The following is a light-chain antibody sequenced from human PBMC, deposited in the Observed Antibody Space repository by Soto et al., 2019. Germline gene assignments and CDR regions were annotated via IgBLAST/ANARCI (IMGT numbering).Light chain of an antibody. Sequence: EIVLTQSPGTLSLSPGERATLSCRASQSVSSSYLAWYQQKPGQAPMLLIYGASSRATAIPDRFSGSGSGTDFTLTISRLEPKDFPVYYCQEYGSSPPVTFGQGTKLEIK. J-gene: IGKJ2*01. CDR3: QEYGSSPPVT. CDR2: GAS. CDR1: QSVSSSY. V-gene: IGKV3-20*01.